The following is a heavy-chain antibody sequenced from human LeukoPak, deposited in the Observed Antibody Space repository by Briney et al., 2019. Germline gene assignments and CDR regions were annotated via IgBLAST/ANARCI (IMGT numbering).Heavy chain of an antibody. Sequence: GGSLRLSCAASGFTFSSYSMNWVRQAPGKGLEWVSSISSSSSYIYYADSVKGRFTISRDNAKNSLYLQMYSLRAEDTAVYYCASGVDTAMVYLDYWGQGTLVTVSS. CDR3: ASGVDTAMVYLDY. CDR2: ISSSSSYI. J-gene: IGHJ4*02. D-gene: IGHD5-18*01. V-gene: IGHV3-21*01. CDR1: GFTFSSYS.